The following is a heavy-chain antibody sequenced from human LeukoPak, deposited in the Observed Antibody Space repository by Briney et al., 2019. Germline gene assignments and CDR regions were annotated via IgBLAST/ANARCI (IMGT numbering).Heavy chain of an antibody. V-gene: IGHV4-59*01. Sequence: SETLSLTCTVSGGSISSYYVSWLRQPPGQGLEWIGYITYTGSTDYNPSLKSRVTISVDMSKNQFSLKVSSVTAADTAVYYCARGSVYFDSWGQGTLVTVSS. J-gene: IGHJ4*02. CDR1: GGSISSYY. CDR2: ITYTGST. CDR3: ARGSVYFDS.